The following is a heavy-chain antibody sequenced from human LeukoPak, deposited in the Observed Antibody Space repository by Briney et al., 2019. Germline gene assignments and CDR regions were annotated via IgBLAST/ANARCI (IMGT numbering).Heavy chain of an antibody. CDR2: ISNSDNIR. CDR3: AREGAMPLDALDI. CDR1: GFTFSSYG. V-gene: IGHV3-48*04. J-gene: IGHJ3*02. D-gene: IGHD2-2*01. Sequence: GGSLRLSCAASGFTFSSYGMNWVRQAPGKGLEWVSYISNSDNIRYYADSVKGRFTISRDNAKNSLFLQMNSLRAEDTAVYYCAREGAMPLDALDIWGQGTMVTVSS.